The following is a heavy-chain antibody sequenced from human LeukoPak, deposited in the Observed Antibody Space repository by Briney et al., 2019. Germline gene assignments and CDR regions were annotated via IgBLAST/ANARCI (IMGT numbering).Heavy chain of an antibody. D-gene: IGHD3-10*01. CDR3: ARNLVMGRGVMILKKPCWFDP. V-gene: IGHV4-39*01. J-gene: IGHJ5*02. Sequence: SETLSLTCTVSGGSISSSSYYWGWIRQPPGKGLEWIGSIHYSGSTDYNSTLKSRVTISVDTSKNQFSLKLGSMTAADTAVYYCARNLVMGRGVMILKKPCWFDPWGQGTLVTVSS. CDR1: GGSISSSSYY. CDR2: IHYSGST.